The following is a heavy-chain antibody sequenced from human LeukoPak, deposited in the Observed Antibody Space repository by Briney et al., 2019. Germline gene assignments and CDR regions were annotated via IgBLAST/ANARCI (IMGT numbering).Heavy chain of an antibody. Sequence: SETLSLTCAVYGGSFSGYYWSWIRQPPGKGLEWIGEINHSGSTNYNPSLKSRVTISVDTSKNQFSLKLSSVTAADTAVYYCARGYSVAGLFQHWGQGTLVTVSP. CDR3: ARGYSVAGLFQH. J-gene: IGHJ1*01. D-gene: IGHD6-19*01. CDR1: GGSFSGYY. V-gene: IGHV4-34*01. CDR2: INHSGST.